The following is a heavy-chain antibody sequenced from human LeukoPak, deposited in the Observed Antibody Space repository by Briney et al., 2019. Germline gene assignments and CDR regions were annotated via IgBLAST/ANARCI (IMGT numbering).Heavy chain of an antibody. D-gene: IGHD3-22*01. CDR2: MYYSGST. CDR3: ARPYYYDSRIDP. J-gene: IGHJ5*02. V-gene: IGHV4-30-4*01. Sequence: SETLSLTCTVSGVSISSGDFYWSWIRQPPGKGLEWIGYMYYSGSTYYNPSLKSRVTISADTSKNQFSLKLSSVTAADTAVYYCARPYYYDSRIDPWGQGTLVTVSS. CDR1: GVSISSGDFY.